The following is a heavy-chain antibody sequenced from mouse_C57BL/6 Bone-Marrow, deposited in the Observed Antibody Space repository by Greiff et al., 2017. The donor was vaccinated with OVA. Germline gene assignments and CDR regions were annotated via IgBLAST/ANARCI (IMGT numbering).Heavy chain of an antibody. CDR1: GYTFTDYY. V-gene: IGHV1-26*01. CDR2: INPNNGGT. D-gene: IGHD1-1*01. J-gene: IGHJ1*03. CDR3: ARVPLYGSSYGWYFDV. Sequence: VQLQQSGPELVKPGASVKISCKASGYTFTDYYMNWVKQSHGKSLEWIGDINPNNGGTSYNQKFKGKATLTVDKSSSTAYMELRSLTSEDSAVYYCARVPLYGSSYGWYFDVWGTGTTVTVSS.